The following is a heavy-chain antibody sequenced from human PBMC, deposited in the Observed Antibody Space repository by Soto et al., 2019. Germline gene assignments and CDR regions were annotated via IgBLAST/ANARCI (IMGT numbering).Heavy chain of an antibody. CDR1: GFTFRNYW. Sequence: GSLRLSCATSGFTFRNYWIHWGRQAPGEGLVWVSRINPDATTINYADSAKGRFTVSRDNAKNTLYLQMNSLRAEDTDVYYCATAGSYRFDHWGQGTMVTVSS. CDR2: INPDATTI. J-gene: IGHJ4*02. CDR3: ATAGSYRFDH. D-gene: IGHD3-10*01. V-gene: IGHV3-74*01.